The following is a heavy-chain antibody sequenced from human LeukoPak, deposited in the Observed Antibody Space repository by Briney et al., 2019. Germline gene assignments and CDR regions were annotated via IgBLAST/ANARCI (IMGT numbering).Heavy chain of an antibody. Sequence: ASVKVSCKASGYTFTGYYMHWVRQAPGQGLEWMGWINPNSGGTNYAQKFQGRVTMTRDTSISTAYMELSRLRSDDTAVYYCAREGQWLNYYYYYMDVWGKGTTVTVSS. CDR1: GYTFTGYY. V-gene: IGHV1-2*02. CDR3: AREGQWLNYYYYYMDV. D-gene: IGHD6-19*01. CDR2: INPNSGGT. J-gene: IGHJ6*03.